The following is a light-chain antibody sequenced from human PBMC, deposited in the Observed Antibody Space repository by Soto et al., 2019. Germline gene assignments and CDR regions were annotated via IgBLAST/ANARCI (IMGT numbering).Light chain of an antibody. CDR3: CSYAGSGTYV. Sequence: QSVLTQPASVSGSPGQSITISCTGTSSDVGSYNLVSWYQQHPGKAPKLMIYEGSKRPSGVSNRFSGSKSGNTASLTISGLQVEDEADYYCCSYAGSGTYVFGTGTKVTVL. CDR2: EGS. CDR1: SSDVGSYNL. V-gene: IGLV2-23*01. J-gene: IGLJ1*01.